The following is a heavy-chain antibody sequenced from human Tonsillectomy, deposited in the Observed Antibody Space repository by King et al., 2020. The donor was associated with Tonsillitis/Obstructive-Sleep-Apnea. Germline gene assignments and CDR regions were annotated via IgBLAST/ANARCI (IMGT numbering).Heavy chain of an antibody. D-gene: IGHD2-2*02. CDR1: GFTFSSYA. Sequence: VQLVESGGGLVQPGGSLRLSCSASGFTFSSYAMHWVRQAPGKGLEYVSGISSNGGSTYYADSVKGRFTISRDNSKNTLYLQMSSLRAEDTAVYYCVEADCSSTTCYTFDYWGQGTLVTVSS. CDR2: ISSNGGST. V-gene: IGHV3-64D*06. J-gene: IGHJ4*02. CDR3: VEADCSSTTCYTFDY.